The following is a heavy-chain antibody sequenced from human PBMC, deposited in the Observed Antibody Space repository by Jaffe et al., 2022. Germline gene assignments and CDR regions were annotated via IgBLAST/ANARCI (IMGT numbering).Heavy chain of an antibody. CDR2: IYWNDDK. V-gene: IGHV2-5*01. Sequence: QITLKESGPTLVKPTQTLTLTCTFSGFSLSTSGVGVGWIRQPPGKALEWLALIYWNDDKRYSPSLKSRLTITKDTSKNQVVLTMTNMDPVDTATYYCAHPDGEYYDFWSGYLPASFDYWGQGTLVTVSS. CDR3: AHPDGEYYDFWSGYLPASFDY. D-gene: IGHD3-3*01. CDR1: GFSLSTSGVG. J-gene: IGHJ4*02.